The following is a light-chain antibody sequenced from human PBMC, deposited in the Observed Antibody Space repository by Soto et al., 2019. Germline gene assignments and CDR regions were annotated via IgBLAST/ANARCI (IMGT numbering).Light chain of an antibody. CDR3: QQYQNWPPIT. CDR1: QSVSSN. J-gene: IGKJ5*01. Sequence: EIVMTQSPATLSVSPGERATLSCRASQSVSSNLAWYQQKPGQAPRLLIYGASTRATGTPARFSGSGSGTEFTLTISSLQSEDFAVYYCQQYQNWPPITFGQGTRLEIK. CDR2: GAS. V-gene: IGKV3-15*01.